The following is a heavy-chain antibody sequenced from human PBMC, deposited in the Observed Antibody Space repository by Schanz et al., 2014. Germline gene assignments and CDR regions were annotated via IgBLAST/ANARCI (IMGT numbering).Heavy chain of an antibody. CDR3: AKGMGYCSGGTCYDYYYYGLDV. CDR2: ICSSGNTI. J-gene: IGHJ6*02. CDR1: GFTFSTYA. Sequence: EVQLLDSGGGLVQPGGSLRLSCAASGFTFSTYAMSWVRQAPGKGLEWVSYICSSGNTIYYADSVKGRFTISRDNSENTLYLQMNSLSADDTAVFYCAKGMGYCSGGTCYDYYYYGLDVWGQGTTXTVSS. V-gene: IGHV3-23*05. D-gene: IGHD2-15*01.